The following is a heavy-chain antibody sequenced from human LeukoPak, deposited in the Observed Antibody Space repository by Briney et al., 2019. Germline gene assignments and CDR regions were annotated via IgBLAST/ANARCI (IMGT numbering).Heavy chain of an antibody. CDR1: GGSISSSSYY. D-gene: IGHD3-10*01. CDR3: AINDHGSGNWGLESNLPFDY. Sequence: PSETLSLTCTVSGGSISSSSYYWSWIRQPPGKGLEWIGEINHSGSTNYNPSLKSRVTISVDTSKNQFSLKLSSVTAADTAVYYCAINDHGSGNWGLESNLPFDYWGQGTLVTVSS. J-gene: IGHJ4*02. V-gene: IGHV4-39*07. CDR2: INHSGST.